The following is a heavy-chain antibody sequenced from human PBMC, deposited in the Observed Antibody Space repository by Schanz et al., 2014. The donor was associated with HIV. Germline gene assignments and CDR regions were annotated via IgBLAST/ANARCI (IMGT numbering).Heavy chain of an antibody. CDR1: GFTFSSYW. V-gene: IGHV3-74*01. D-gene: IGHD1-1*01. CDR3: ARDGYNSLSRKDYYFDY. Sequence: EVQLVESGGGLVQPGGSLRLSCAASGFTFSSYWMHWVRQAPGKGLVWVSRINSDGSSTSYADSVKGRFTISRDNAQNLVFLQLNSLRAEDTAVYFCARDGYNSLSRKDYYFDYWGQGTLVTVSS. J-gene: IGHJ4*02. CDR2: INSDGSST.